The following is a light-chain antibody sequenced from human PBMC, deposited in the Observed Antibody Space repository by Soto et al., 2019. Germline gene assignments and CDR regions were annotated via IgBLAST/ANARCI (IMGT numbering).Light chain of an antibody. CDR1: QDINNW. CDR2: DVF. V-gene: IGKV1-5*01. CDR3: QQYDRFPLT. J-gene: IGKJ4*01. Sequence: DIQMTQSPSTLSASVGDRVTITCRASQDINNWLAWYQQRPGKAPKLLIYDVFSLQSGVPSRFSGSGSGTEFTLTISSLQPGDVATYYCQQYDRFPLTFGGGTEVEIK.